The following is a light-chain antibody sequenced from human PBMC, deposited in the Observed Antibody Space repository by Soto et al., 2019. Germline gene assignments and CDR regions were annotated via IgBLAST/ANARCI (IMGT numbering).Light chain of an antibody. J-gene: IGKJ2*01. Sequence: EIVLTQSPATLSLSPGERATLSCRASQSVSSYLAWYQQKPGQAPRLLIYDAYNRATGVPARFSGSGSGTDFTLTISSLETEDFAVYYCQQRQTFGQGTKLEIK. CDR1: QSVSSY. CDR2: DAY. CDR3: QQRQT. V-gene: IGKV3-11*01.